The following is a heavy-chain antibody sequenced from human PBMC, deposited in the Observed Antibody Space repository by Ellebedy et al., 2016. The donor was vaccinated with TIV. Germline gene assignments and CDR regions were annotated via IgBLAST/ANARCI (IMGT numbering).Heavy chain of an antibody. Sequence: AASVKVSCKASGGTFSSYAISWVRQAPGQGLEWMGRIIPILGIANYAQKFQGRVTITRDTSASTAYMELSSLRSEDTAVYYCARDEVFLVVEGFTGDYWGQGTLVTVSS. V-gene: IGHV1-69*04. D-gene: IGHD2-15*01. J-gene: IGHJ4*02. CDR2: IIPILGIA. CDR3: ARDEVFLVVEGFTGDY. CDR1: GGTFSSYA.